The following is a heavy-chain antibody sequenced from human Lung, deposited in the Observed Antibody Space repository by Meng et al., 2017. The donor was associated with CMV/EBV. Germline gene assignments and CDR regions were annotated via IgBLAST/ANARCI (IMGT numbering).Heavy chain of an antibody. V-gene: IGHV3-30-3*01. D-gene: IGHD4-23*01. Sequence: GGSLRLXCAASGFTFSSYAMHWVRQAPGKGLEEVAIISHDGSDKYFADSVKGRFTISRDNSKNTLYLQMNSLRAEDTALYFCATDYGADSGRPFDYLGHGXLVTVSS. CDR3: ATDYGADSGRPFDY. CDR1: GFTFSSYA. CDR2: ISHDGSDK. J-gene: IGHJ4*01.